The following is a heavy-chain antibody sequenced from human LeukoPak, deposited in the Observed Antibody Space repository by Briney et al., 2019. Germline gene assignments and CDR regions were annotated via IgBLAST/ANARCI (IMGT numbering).Heavy chain of an antibody. J-gene: IGHJ5*02. CDR2: IIPIFGTA. CDR1: GGTFSSYA. D-gene: IGHD3-10*01. V-gene: IGHV1-69*06. Sequence: SVKVSCKASGGTFSSYAISWVRQAPGQGLEWMGGIIPIFGTANYAQKFQGRVTITADKSTSTAYMELSSLRSEDTAVYYCARARMGTYYYGSGGYSWFDPWGQGTLVTVSS. CDR3: ARARMGTYYYGSGGYSWFDP.